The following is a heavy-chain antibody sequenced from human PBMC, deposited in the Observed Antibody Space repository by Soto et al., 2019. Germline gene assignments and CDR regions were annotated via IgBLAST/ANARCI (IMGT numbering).Heavy chain of an antibody. CDR1: GYTFSTYW. J-gene: IGHJ5*02. V-gene: IGHV5-51*01. D-gene: IGHD3-3*01. CDR3: ISGYYTWFDP. CDR2: IYPGDSET. Sequence: ESLKISCKGSGYTFSTYWIGWVRQMPGKGLEWMGDIYPGDSETRYSPSFQGRVTISADKSISTAYLQWSSLEASDTAMYYCISGYYTWFDPWGHGTLVTVSS.